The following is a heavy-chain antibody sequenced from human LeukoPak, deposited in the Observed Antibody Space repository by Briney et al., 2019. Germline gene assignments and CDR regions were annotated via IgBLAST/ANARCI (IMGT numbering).Heavy chain of an antibody. J-gene: IGHJ4*02. V-gene: IGHV3-21*01. CDR1: GFTFSSYS. D-gene: IGHD3-16*02. Sequence: GGSLRLSCAASGFTFSSYSMNWVRQAPGKGLEWVSSISSTGAYIYYADSLKGRFTISRDNAKNSLYLQMNSLRADDTAVYYCAKDALISFRGAWSQSDYWGQGTLVTVSS. CDR2: ISSTGAYI. CDR3: AKDALISFRGAWSQSDY.